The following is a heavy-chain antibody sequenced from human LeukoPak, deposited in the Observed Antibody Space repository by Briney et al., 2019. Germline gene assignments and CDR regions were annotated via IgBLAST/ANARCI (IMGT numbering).Heavy chain of an antibody. CDR1: GGSFSGYY. D-gene: IGHD6-13*01. J-gene: IGHJ4*02. CDR3: ARGRTAAAGTYTDY. Sequence: SETLSLTCAVYGGSFSGYYWSWIRQPSGKGLEWIGEINHSGSTNYNPSLKSRVTISVDTSKNQFSLKLSSVTAADTAVYYCARGRTAAAGTYTDYWGQGTLVTVSS. CDR2: INHSGST. V-gene: IGHV4-34*01.